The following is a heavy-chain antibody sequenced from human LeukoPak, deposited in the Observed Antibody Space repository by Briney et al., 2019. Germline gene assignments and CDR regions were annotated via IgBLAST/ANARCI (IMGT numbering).Heavy chain of an antibody. V-gene: IGHV4-59*01. J-gene: IGHJ4*02. CDR3: ARDGGSSYYDFWSGYQPLFDY. CDR2: IYYSGST. Sequence: PSETLSLTCTVSGSSISSYYWSWIRQPPGKGLEWIGYIYYSGSTNYNPSLKSRVTISVDTSKNQFSLKLSSVTAADTAVYYCARDGGSSYYDFWSGYQPLFDYWGQGTLVTVSS. D-gene: IGHD3-3*01. CDR1: GSSISSYY.